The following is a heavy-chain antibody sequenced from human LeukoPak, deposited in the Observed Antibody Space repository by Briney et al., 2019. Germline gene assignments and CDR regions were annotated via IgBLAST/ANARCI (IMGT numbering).Heavy chain of an antibody. CDR3: ARERYSGYDRENYFDY. V-gene: IGHV4-30-2*01. CDR2: IYHSGST. J-gene: IGHJ4*02. CDR1: GGSISSGGYS. Sequence: SETLSLTCAVSGGSISSGGYSWSWIRQPPGKGLEWIGYIYHSGSTYYNPSLKSRVTISVDRSKNQFSLKLSSVTAADTAVYYCARERYSGYDRENYFDYWGQGTLVTVSS. D-gene: IGHD5-12*01.